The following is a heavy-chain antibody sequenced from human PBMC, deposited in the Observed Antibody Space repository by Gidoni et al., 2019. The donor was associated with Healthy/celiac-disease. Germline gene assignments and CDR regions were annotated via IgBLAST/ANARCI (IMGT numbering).Heavy chain of an antibody. D-gene: IGHD6-19*01. CDR2: SNSDGGST. J-gene: IGHJ4*02. Sequence: EVQLVESGGGLVQHGGCLRLSCEAAGFTFSTYWMYWVRQARGKGLLLVARSNSDGGSTSYADSVKGLFTISRDNAKNTLYLQMNSLRAEDTAVYYCARDGRIAVACTVGDWGQGTLVTVSS. CDR3: ARDGRIAVACTVGD. CDR1: GFTFSTYW. V-gene: IGHV3-74*01.